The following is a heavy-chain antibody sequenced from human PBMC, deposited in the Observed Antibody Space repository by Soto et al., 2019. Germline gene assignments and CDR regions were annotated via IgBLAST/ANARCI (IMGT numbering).Heavy chain of an antibody. J-gene: IGHJ3*02. Sequence: QVHLVQSGAEVKKPGASVKVSCKASGYTFTSYGISWARKAPGQGLEWMGWISAYNGNTKYAQTIQGRVTMTTATSKSTASMALRRLSSDDTAAYDCARHQSSGSYFDDFEIWGQGTLVTVSS. CDR2: ISAYNGNT. CDR3: ARHQSSGSYFDDFEI. D-gene: IGHD6-19*01. CDR1: GYTFTSYG. V-gene: IGHV1-18*01.